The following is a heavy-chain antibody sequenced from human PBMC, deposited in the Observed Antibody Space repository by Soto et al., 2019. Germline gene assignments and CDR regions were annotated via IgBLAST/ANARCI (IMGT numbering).Heavy chain of an antibody. D-gene: IGHD2-15*01. V-gene: IGHV1-69*12. CDR3: ARSRFVVGVTEDYYGMDV. CDR1: GGTFSNSP. CDR2: VIPLFRTA. J-gene: IGHJ6*02. Sequence: QVQLVQSGAAVKKPGSSVKVSCKSSGGTFSNSPISWVRQAPGQGLEWMGGVIPLFRTANHAQKFQGRVTITADESTNTAYMELSSLRSGDTAVYYCARSRFVVGVTEDYYGMDVWGQGTTVTVAS.